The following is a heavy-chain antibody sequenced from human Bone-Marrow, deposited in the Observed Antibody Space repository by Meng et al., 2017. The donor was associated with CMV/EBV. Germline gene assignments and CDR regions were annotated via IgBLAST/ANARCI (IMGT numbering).Heavy chain of an antibody. CDR2: IWFDGTTT. D-gene: IGHD3-16*01. J-gene: IGHJ6*02. CDR1: FTFSSFA. Sequence: FTFSSFAMPWVRQAPGKGLEWLSFIWFDGTTTSYADSVKGRFTISRDNSGNTLFLQMNSLRAEDTATYYCARDLGLQAWVYYGMDVWGRGTTVTVSS. CDR3: ARDLGLQAWVYYGMDV. V-gene: IGHV3-33*01.